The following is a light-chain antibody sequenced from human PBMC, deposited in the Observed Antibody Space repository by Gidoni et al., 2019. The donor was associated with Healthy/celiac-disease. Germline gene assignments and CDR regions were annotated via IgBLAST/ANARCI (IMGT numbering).Light chain of an antibody. Sequence: DNQMIQYPSTLSASVGDRVTITCRASQSISSYLTWYQQKPGKAPKLLIYAASSLESGVPSRFSGSGSGTDFTLTISSLQPEDFATYYCQQNYSTPCTFGQGTKLEIK. J-gene: IGKJ2*02. CDR2: AAS. V-gene: IGKV1-39*01. CDR1: QSISSY. CDR3: QQNYSTPCT.